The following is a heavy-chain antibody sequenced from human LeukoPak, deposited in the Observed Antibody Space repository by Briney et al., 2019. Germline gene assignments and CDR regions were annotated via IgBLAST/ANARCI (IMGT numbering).Heavy chain of an antibody. CDR3: AKSITMVRGVKDYYYGMDV. J-gene: IGHJ6*02. Sequence: GGSLRLSCAASGFTVSSNYMSWVRQAPGKGLEWVSVIYSGGTTYYADSVKGRFTISRDNSKNTLYLQMNSLRAEDTAVYYCAKSITMVRGVKDYYYGMDVWGQGTTVTVSS. CDR1: GFTVSSNY. D-gene: IGHD3-10*01. CDR2: IYSGGTT. V-gene: IGHV3-53*05.